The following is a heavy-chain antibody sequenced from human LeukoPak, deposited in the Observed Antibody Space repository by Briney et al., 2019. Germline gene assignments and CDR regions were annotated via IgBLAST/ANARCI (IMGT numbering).Heavy chain of an antibody. V-gene: IGHV4-34*01. J-gene: IGHJ4*02. CDR3: ARHFSGTTGYYFDY. D-gene: IGHD1-1*01. CDR2: INHSGST. Sequence: SETLSLTCAVYGGSFSGYYWSWTRQPPGKGLEWIGEINHSGSTNYNPSLKSRVTISVDTSKNQFSLKLSSVTAADTAVYYRARHFSGTTGYYFDYWGQGTLVTVSS. CDR1: GGSFSGYY.